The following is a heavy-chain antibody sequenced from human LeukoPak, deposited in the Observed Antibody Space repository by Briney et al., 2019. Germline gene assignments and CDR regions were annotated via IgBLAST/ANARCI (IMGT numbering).Heavy chain of an antibody. CDR1: GFTFSSYG. CDR3: ARDTSGKPSQYYYYGMDV. V-gene: IGHV3-33*01. CDR2: IWYDGSNK. J-gene: IGHJ6*02. D-gene: IGHD6-19*01. Sequence: GRSLRLSCAASGFTFSSYGMHWVRQAPGKGLEWVAVIWYDGSNKYYADSVKGRFTISRDNSKNTLYLQMNSLRAEDTAVYYCARDTSGKPSQYYYYGMDVWGQGTTVTVSS.